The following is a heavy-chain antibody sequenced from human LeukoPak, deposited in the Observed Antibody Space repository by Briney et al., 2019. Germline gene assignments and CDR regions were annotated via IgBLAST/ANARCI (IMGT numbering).Heavy chain of an antibody. J-gene: IGHJ4*02. V-gene: IGHV3-74*01. CDR3: AKDLPHTRAFDY. CDR2: INEDGSTA. D-gene: IGHD5-24*01. Sequence: PGGSLRLSCAASGFTFSSNWMHWVRQAPGKGLVWVSRINEDGSTANYADSVKGRSTIFRDNAKNTLYLQMNSLRAEDTAVYYCAKDLPHTRAFDYWGQGTLVTVSS. CDR1: GFTFSSNW.